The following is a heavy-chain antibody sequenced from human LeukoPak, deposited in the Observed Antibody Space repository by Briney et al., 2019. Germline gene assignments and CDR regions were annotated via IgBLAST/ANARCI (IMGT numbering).Heavy chain of an antibody. CDR3: AKDARRTSGWYFFDY. CDR1: GFTFSSYA. CDR2: ISDSGSIT. V-gene: IGHV3-23*01. J-gene: IGHJ4*02. Sequence: GGSLRLSCAASGFTFSSYAMNWVRQAPGKGLEWVSVISDSGSITYYADSVKGRFTISRDNSKNTLFLQMNSLRAEDTAVYYCAKDARRTSGWYFFDYWGQGTLVTVSS. D-gene: IGHD6-19*01.